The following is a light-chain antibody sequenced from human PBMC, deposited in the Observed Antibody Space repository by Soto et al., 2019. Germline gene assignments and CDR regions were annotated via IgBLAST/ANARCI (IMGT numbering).Light chain of an antibody. V-gene: IGLV1-44*01. Sequence: QSVLTQPPSASGTPGQRVTISCSGSSSNIGSNTVNWYQQLPGTAPKLLIYSSHQRPSGVPDRFSGSKSGTSASLAISGLQSEDEADYYCAAWDDSLNGVLFGGGTKLTVL. CDR3: AAWDDSLNGVL. CDR1: SSNIGSNT. J-gene: IGLJ2*01. CDR2: SSH.